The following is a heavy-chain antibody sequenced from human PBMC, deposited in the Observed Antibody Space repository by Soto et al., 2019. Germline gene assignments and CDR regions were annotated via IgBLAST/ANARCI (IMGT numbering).Heavy chain of an antibody. CDR1: GYTFRNSV. Sequence: QVLLVQSGGEVKKPGASVKVSCKTSGYTFRNSVINWVRQAPGQGLEWMGCVDPYKGNTDYPQKFQGRVTMTTDTSTDTAYMELRSLRSDDTAISYCAREGLAGYFDYWGQGTLVTVSS. CDR3: AREGLAGYFDY. D-gene: IGHD4-17*01. J-gene: IGHJ4*02. V-gene: IGHV1-18*01. CDR2: VDPYKGNT.